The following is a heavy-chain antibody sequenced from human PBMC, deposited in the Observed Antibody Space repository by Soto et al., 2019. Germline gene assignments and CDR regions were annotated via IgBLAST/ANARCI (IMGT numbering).Heavy chain of an antibody. CDR1: AISLSTGGVG. D-gene: IGHD2-21*02. V-gene: IGHV2-5*02. CDR2: IYWDDDK. Sequence: SGPKLVNPTQTLTLTCTFSAISLSTGGVGEGWIRQPPGKALEWLAPIYWDDDKRYSPSLRSRLTITKDTSKNQVVLTMTNMDPVDTATYYCIQSRCGGDCLQSYASYYYYGMDVWGQGT. J-gene: IGHJ6*02. CDR3: IQSRCGGDCLQSYASYYYYGMDV.